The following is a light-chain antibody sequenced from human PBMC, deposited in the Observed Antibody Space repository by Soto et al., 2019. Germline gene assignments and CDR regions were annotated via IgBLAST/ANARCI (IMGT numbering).Light chain of an antibody. Sequence: QSALTQPASVSGSPGQSITISCTGTSSDVGGYNYVSWYQQHPGKAPKLMIYDVCNRPSGVSNRFSGSKSGNTASLTISGLQAEDEADYYCSSYTSSSTLGFGGGTKLTVL. CDR1: SSDVGGYNY. CDR3: SSYTSSSTLG. CDR2: DVC. J-gene: IGLJ2*01. V-gene: IGLV2-14*01.